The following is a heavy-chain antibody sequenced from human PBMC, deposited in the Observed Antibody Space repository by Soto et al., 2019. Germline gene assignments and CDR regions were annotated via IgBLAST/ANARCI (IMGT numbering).Heavy chain of an antibody. J-gene: IGHJ4*02. Sequence: QVQLVESGGGVVQPGTSLRLSCAASGFTFSNYGMHWVRQVPGKGLDCVASISSDGSSKYYADSVKGRFTISRDNSKNTLNLEMNSLRVEDTAVYYCAKVVEQQLVRCGLDCWGQGTLVTVSS. CDR1: GFTFSNYG. D-gene: IGHD6-13*01. CDR3: AKVVEQQLVRCGLDC. V-gene: IGHV3-30*18. CDR2: ISSDGSSK.